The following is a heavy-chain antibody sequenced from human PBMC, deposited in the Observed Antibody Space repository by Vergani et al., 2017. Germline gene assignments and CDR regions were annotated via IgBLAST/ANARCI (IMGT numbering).Heavy chain of an antibody. D-gene: IGHD1-26*01. V-gene: IGHV3-23*01. CDR1: GFTFSSYA. CDR2: ISGSGGRT. Sequence: EVQLLESGGGWVQPGGSLRLSCAASGFTFSSYAMSWVRQAPGKGVGGVSAISGSGGRTYSADSVKGRFTISRDNSKNTLYLQSDRLRAEDAAVYYCAKAPTVGSGSYFDYYYYMDVWGKGTTVTVSS. J-gene: IGHJ6*03. CDR3: AKAPTVGSGSYFDYYYYMDV.